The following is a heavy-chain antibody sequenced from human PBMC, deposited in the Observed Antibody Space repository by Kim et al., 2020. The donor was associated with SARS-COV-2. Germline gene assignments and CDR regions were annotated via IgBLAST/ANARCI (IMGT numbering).Heavy chain of an antibody. CDR1: GFTFSNAW. Sequence: GGSLRLSCETSGFTFSNAWMSWVRQAPGKGLEWVGRIKSKTDGGKTDYAAPVKGRFTISRDDSKNTLYLQMNSLKTEDTAVYYCTPLISLPGRGYWGQGTLVAVSS. CDR2: IKSKTDGGKT. CDR3: TPLISLPGRGY. J-gene: IGHJ4*02. D-gene: IGHD3-22*01. V-gene: IGHV3-15*01.